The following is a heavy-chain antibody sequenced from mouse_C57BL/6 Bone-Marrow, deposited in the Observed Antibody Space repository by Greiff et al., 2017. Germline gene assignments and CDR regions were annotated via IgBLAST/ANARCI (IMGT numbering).Heavy chain of an antibody. J-gene: IGHJ1*03. CDR3: ARRNYYGSSHWYFDV. V-gene: IGHV1-4*01. Sequence: VHLVESGAELARPGASVKMSCKASGYTFTSYTMHWVKQRPGQGLEWIGYINPSSGYTKYNQKFKDKATLTADKSSSTAYMQLSSLTSEDSAVYYCARRNYYGSSHWYFDVWGTGTTVTVSS. CDR1: GYTFTSYT. D-gene: IGHD1-1*01. CDR2: INPSSGYT.